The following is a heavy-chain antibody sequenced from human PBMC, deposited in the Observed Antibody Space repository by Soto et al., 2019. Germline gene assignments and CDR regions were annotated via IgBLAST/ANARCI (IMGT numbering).Heavy chain of an antibody. D-gene: IGHD3-10*01. CDR2: ISGTGGIT. CDR1: GFAFGNYP. J-gene: IGHJ3*02. V-gene: IGHV3-23*01. Sequence: EVQLLQSGGGLVQPGGSLRLSCAASGFAFGNYPMAWVRQTPGKGLEWISTISGTGGITDYEDSVKGRFTVSIDYSKDTVHLQMNSLRAEDPAVYYCAKDRTMARGVRAFDIWGQGTMVNISS. CDR3: AKDRTMARGVRAFDI.